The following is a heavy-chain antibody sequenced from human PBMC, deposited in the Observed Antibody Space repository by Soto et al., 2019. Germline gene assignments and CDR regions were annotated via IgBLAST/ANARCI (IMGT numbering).Heavy chain of an antibody. CDR2: ISSSGSYI. Sequence: EVQLVESGGGVVKPGGSLRLSCAASGFTFRSHTMNWVRQAPGKGLEWVSAISSSGSYIRYADSLKGRFTVSRDNAKNSLDLQLSSLMAEDTGVYYCARGGPYCSGPTCYSFDYWGRGTLVTVFS. CDR3: ARGGPYCSGPTCYSFDY. D-gene: IGHD2-15*01. J-gene: IGHJ4*02. V-gene: IGHV3-21*01. CDR1: GFTFRSHT.